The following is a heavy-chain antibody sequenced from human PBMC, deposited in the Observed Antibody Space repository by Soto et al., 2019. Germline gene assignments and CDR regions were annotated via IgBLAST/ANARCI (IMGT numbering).Heavy chain of an antibody. CDR1: GDSISSDNYY. Sequence: HLQLQESDPGPVRPSDTLSLTCTLSGDSISSDNYYGGWIRQPPGKGLEWIGSISYAGNTYYNPSLKSRVTSALDTSKNRFPLRLSSVTAADTAVYYCAGHPLARSGLDYWGQGTLVTVSS. V-gene: IGHV4-39*01. CDR2: ISYAGNT. CDR3: AGHPLARSGLDY. J-gene: IGHJ4*02. D-gene: IGHD3-10*01.